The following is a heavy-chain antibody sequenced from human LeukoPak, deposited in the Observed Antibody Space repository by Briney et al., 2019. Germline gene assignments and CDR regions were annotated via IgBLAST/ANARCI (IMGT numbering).Heavy chain of an antibody. CDR1: GGSISSSSYY. J-gene: IGHJ3*02. V-gene: IGHV4-39*01. D-gene: IGHD3-16*01. CDR2: IYYSGST. CDR3: ARSPTCLGDAFDI. Sequence: PSETLSLTCTVSGGSISSSSYYWGWIRHPPGKGLEWIGSIYYSGSTYYNPSLKSRVTISVDTSKNQFSLKLSSVTAADTAVYYCARSPTCLGDAFDIWGQGTMVTVSP.